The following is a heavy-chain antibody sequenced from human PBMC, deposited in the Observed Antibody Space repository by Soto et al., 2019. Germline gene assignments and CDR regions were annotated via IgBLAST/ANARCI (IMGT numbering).Heavy chain of an antibody. CDR1: GFTFSDYS. CDR2: ISSSSSTM. Sequence: GGSLRLSCAASGFTFSDYSMNWVRQAPGKGLEWLSSISSSSSTMYYADSVKGRFTISRDDAKNSLYLQMNSLRDEDTAVYYCARGDYYYYGMDVWGQGTTVTVSS. J-gene: IGHJ6*02. CDR3: ARGDYYYYGMDV. D-gene: IGHD3-16*01. V-gene: IGHV3-48*02.